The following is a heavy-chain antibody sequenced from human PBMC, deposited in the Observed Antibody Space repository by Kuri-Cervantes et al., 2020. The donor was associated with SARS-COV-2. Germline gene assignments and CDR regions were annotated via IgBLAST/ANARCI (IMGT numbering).Heavy chain of an antibody. Sequence: ESLKISCTVSGGSISSYYWSWIRQPPGKGLEWIGNMYYSGTAYYNPSLKSRVTISVDTSKNQFSLKLSSVTAADTAAYYCARHVAYYDILTAYYDAFDIWGQGTMVTVSS. CDR2: MYYSGTA. CDR1: GGSISSYY. V-gene: IGHV4-59*08. D-gene: IGHD3-9*01. CDR3: ARHVAYYDILTAYYDAFDI. J-gene: IGHJ3*02.